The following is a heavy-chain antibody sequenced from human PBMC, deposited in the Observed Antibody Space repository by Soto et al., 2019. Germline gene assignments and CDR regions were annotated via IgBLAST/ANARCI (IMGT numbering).Heavy chain of an antibody. CDR1: GFTFSSYA. Sequence: GGSLRLSCAASGFTFSSYAMSWVRQAPGKGLEWVSAISGSGGSTYYADSVKGRFTISRDNSKNTLYLQMNSLRAEDKAVYYCAKPYDILTGYYRNAGGFDYWGQGTLVTVSS. CDR2: ISGSGGST. D-gene: IGHD3-9*01. CDR3: AKPYDILTGYYRNAGGFDY. J-gene: IGHJ4*02. V-gene: IGHV3-23*01.